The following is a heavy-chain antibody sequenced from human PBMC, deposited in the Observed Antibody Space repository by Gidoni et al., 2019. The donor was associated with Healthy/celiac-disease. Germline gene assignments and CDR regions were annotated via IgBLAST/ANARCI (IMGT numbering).Heavy chain of an antibody. D-gene: IGHD6-13*01. CDR3: ARGMISIAASGDY. Sequence: EVQLVESGGGLVKPGGSLRLSCAASGFTFSSYSMNWVRQAPGKGLEWVSSISSSSSYIYYADSVKGRFTISRDNAKNSLYLQMNSLRAEDTAVYYCARGMISIAASGDYWGQGTLVTVSS. CDR2: ISSSSSYI. J-gene: IGHJ4*02. CDR1: GFTFSSYS. V-gene: IGHV3-21*01.